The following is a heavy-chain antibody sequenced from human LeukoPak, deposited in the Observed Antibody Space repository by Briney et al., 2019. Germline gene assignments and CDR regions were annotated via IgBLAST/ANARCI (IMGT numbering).Heavy chain of an antibody. CDR2: TPYDGSNE. D-gene: IGHD6-13*01. CDR1: GFTFSSYG. V-gene: IGHV3-30*02. J-gene: IGHJ4*02. Sequence: GGSLRLSCVASGFTFSSYGMHWVRQAPGRGLEWVAITPYDGSNEYYADTVKGRFTISRDNSKNTLYLQMNSLRAEDTAVYYCARDLRGIAAAGFDYWGQGPRVTVPS. CDR3: ARDLRGIAAAGFDY.